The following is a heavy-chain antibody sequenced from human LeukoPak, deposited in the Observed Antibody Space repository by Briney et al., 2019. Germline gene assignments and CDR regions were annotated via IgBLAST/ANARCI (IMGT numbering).Heavy chain of an antibody. D-gene: IGHD2-2*02. CDR3: ARAGVKGYCSSTSCYIGHYGMDV. CDR2: INPNSGGT. CDR1: GYTFTGYY. V-gene: IGHV1-2*06. J-gene: IGHJ6*02. Sequence: ASVKVSCKASGYTFTGYYMHWVRQAPGQGLEWMGRINPNSGGTNYAQKFQGRVTMTRDTSISTAHMELSRLRSDDTAVYYCARAGVKGYCSSTSCYIGHYGMDVWGQGTTVTVSS.